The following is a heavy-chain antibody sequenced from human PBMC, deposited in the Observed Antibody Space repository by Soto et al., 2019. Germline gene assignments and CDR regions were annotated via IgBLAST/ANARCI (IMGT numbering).Heavy chain of an antibody. J-gene: IGHJ5*02. V-gene: IGHV2-26*01. D-gene: IGHD4-17*01. CDR2: IFSNDEK. CDR3: ARIQGDYGYHPNWFDP. CDR1: GFSLSNARMG. Sequence: QVTLKESGPVLVKPTETLTLTCTVSGFSLSNARMGVSWIRQPPGKALEWLAHIFSNDEKSYSTSLKSRLTISKDTAKSQVVLTMTNMDPVETATYYCARIQGDYGYHPNWFDPWGQGTLVTVSS.